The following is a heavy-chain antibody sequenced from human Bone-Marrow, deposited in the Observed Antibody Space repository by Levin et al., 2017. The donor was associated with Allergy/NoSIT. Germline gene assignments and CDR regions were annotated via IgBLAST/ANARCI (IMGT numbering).Heavy chain of an antibody. CDR2: INVENGDT. CDR1: GYSFTNYG. D-gene: IGHD3-3*01. J-gene: IGHJ6*03. CDR3: ARVARDAFGVVVEYYHYMDV. V-gene: IGHV1-18*01. Sequence: GASVKVSCKTSGYSFTNYGITWVRQAPGQGFEWMGWINVENGDTNYGQKFQGRVSMTTDTSTSTVYMELRSLRPDDTAVYYCARVARDAFGVVVEYYHYMDVWGKGTTVTV.